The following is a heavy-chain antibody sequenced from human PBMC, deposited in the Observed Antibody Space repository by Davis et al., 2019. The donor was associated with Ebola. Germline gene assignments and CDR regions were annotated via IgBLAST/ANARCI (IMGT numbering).Heavy chain of an antibody. CDR2: IWYDGSNK. CDR3: ARETLYYYDSSGYMGHAFDI. D-gene: IGHD3-22*01. CDR1: GFTFSSYG. V-gene: IGHV3-33*01. J-gene: IGHJ3*02. Sequence: GGSLRLSCAASGFTFSSYGMHWVRQAPGKGLEWVAVIWYDGSNKYYADSVKGRFTISRDNSKNTLYLQMNSLRAEDTAVYYCARETLYYYDSSGYMGHAFDIWGQGTMVTVSS.